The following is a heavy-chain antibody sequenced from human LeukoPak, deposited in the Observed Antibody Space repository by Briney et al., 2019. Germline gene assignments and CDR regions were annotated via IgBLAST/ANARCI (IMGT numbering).Heavy chain of an antibody. CDR2: IRSKANSYAT. Sequence: GGSLRLSCAASGFTFSSCSMSWVRQASGKGLEWVGRIRSKANSYATTDVASVRGRFSISRDDSKNTAYLQMNSLKTEDTAVYYCTRPSYDSSVSGVVYWGQGTLVTVSS. CDR1: GFTFSSCS. J-gene: IGHJ4*02. V-gene: IGHV3-73*01. CDR3: TRPSYDSSVSGVVY. D-gene: IGHD3-22*01.